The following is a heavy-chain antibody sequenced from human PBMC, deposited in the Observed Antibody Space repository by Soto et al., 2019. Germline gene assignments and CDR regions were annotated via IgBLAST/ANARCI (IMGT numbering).Heavy chain of an antibody. CDR2: IYNGGST. CDR3: AQGPSGDKVDY. J-gene: IGHJ4*02. Sequence: SEKLSDTWTVSGDSMRKGNYCWSWIRQPPDKGLEWIGHIYNGGSTYSNPSLRSRVTISVDTSKNQFSLKLSSVSAADTAVYYCAQGPSGDKVDYWGQGTLVT. D-gene: IGHD7-27*01. V-gene: IGHV4-30-4*01. CDR1: GDSMRKGNYC.